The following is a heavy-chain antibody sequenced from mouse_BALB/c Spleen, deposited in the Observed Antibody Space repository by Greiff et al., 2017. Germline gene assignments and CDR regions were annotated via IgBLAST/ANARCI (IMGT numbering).Heavy chain of an antibody. J-gene: IGHJ3*01. CDR3: ARLGGYGSSYWFAY. CDR2: ISSGGSYT. Sequence: EVQGVESGGGLVKPGGSLKLSCAASGFTFSSYAMSWVRQSPEKRLEWVAEISSGGSYTYYPDTVTGRFTISRDNAKNTLYLQMSSLKSEDTAMYYCARLGGYGSSYWFAYWGQGTLVTVSA. V-gene: IGHV5-9-4*01. CDR1: GFTFSSYA. D-gene: IGHD1-1*01.